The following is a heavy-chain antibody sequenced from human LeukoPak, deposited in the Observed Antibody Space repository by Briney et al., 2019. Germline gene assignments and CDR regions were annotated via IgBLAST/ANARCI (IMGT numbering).Heavy chain of an antibody. CDR2: INHSGST. CDR3: AREMFSP. Sequence: SETLSLTCAVYGGSFSGYYWSWIRQPPGKGLEWIGEINHSGSTHYNPSLKSRVTLSVDTSKNQFSLKLSSVTAADTAVYYCAREMFSPWGQGTLVTVSS. D-gene: IGHD5-24*01. J-gene: IGHJ5*02. V-gene: IGHV4-34*01. CDR1: GGSFSGYY.